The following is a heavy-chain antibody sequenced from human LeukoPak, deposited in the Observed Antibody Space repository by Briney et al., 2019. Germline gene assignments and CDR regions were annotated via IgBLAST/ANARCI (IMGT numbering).Heavy chain of an antibody. CDR1: GFTFSSYW. D-gene: IGHD7-27*01. CDR2: IKQDGSEK. V-gene: IGHV3-7*03. J-gene: IGHJ4*02. CDR3: ARPLGKGQDY. Sequence: GGSLRLSCATSGFTFSSYWMTWVRQAPGKGLEWVANIKQDGSEKYYVDSVKGRFTTSRDNPKNSLYLQMYSLRAEDTAVYYCARPLGKGQDYWGQGTLVTVSS.